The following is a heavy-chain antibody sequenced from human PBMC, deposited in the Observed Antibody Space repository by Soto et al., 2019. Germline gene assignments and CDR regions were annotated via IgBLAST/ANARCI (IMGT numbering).Heavy chain of an antibody. CDR3: AKRRGYSNGEFDY. CDR1: GYTFTSYA. CDR2: ITPYNGNT. Sequence: ASVKVSCKASGYTFTSYAMHWVRQAPGQRLEWMGWITPYNGNTNYAQKLQGRVTMTTDTSTSTAYMELRSLRSDDTAVYYCAKRRGYSNGEFDYWGQGTLVTVSS. V-gene: IGHV1-18*01. J-gene: IGHJ4*02. D-gene: IGHD5-18*01.